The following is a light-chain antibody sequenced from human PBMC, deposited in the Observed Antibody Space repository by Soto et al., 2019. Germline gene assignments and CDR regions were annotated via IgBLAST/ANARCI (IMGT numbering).Light chain of an antibody. CDR1: QGVSSY. V-gene: IGKV3D-11*01. CDR3: QQRST. CDR2: DAS. J-gene: IGKJ5*01. Sequence: EIVLTQSPATLSLSPGEISTLSCRASQGVSSYLAWYQQKPGQAPRLLIYDASNRATGIPARFSGSGPGTDFTLTISSLEPEDFAVYYCQQRSTFGQGTRLEI.